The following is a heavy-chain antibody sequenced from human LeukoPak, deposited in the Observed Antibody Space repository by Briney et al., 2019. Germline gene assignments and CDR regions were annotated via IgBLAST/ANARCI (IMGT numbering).Heavy chain of an antibody. CDR3: ARGRYYYDSSGYGYFDY. Sequence: ASVKVSCKASGFPFTSYAIHWVRQAPGQRLEWMGWVNADNSNTKYSRKFQGRVTITADESTSTAYMELSSLRSEDTAVYYCARGRYYYDSSGYGYFDYWGQGTLVTVSS. D-gene: IGHD3-22*01. J-gene: IGHJ4*02. V-gene: IGHV1-3*01. CDR1: GFPFTSYA. CDR2: VNADNSNT.